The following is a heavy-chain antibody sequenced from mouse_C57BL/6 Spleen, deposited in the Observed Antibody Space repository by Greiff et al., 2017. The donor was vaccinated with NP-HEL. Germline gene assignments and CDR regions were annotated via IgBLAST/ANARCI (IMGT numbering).Heavy chain of an antibody. CDR3: AKEDYGSSYVGFDY. D-gene: IGHD1-1*01. CDR2: ISSGSSTI. CDR1: GFTFSDYG. Sequence: EVQRVESGGGLVKPGGSLKLSCAASGFTFSDYGMHWVRQAPEKGLEWVAYISSGSSTIYYADTVKGRFTISRDNAKNTLFLQMTSLRSEDTAMYYCAKEDYGSSYVGFDYWGQGTTLTVSS. V-gene: IGHV5-17*01. J-gene: IGHJ2*01.